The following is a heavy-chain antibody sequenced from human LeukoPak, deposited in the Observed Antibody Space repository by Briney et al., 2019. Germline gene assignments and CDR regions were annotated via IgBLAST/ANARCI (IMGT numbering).Heavy chain of an antibody. CDR2: ISHRGTT. Sequence: SETLSLTCAVYSGSFSSYQWNWIRQPPGKGLEWIGEISHRGTTNYNPSLKSRVTMPVDTSKNQFSLKLSSVTAADTAVYYCARGAESSSWSLDYWGQGTLVTVSS. CDR1: SGSFSSYQ. V-gene: IGHV4-34*01. J-gene: IGHJ4*02. D-gene: IGHD6-13*01. CDR3: ARGAESSSWSLDY.